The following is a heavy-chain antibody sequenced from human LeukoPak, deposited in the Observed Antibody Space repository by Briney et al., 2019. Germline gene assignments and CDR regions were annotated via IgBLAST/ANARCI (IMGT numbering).Heavy chain of an antibody. CDR2: IKQDGSEK. J-gene: IGHJ4*02. CDR3: ARSPYGDYDYYFDY. Sequence: GGSLRLSCAASGFTFSSYWMSWVRQAPGKGLEWVANIKQDGSEKYYVDSVKGRFTISRDNAKNSLYLQMNSLRAEDTAVYYCARSPYGDYDYYFDYWGQGTLVTVSS. CDR1: GFTFSSYW. D-gene: IGHD4-17*01. V-gene: IGHV3-7*01.